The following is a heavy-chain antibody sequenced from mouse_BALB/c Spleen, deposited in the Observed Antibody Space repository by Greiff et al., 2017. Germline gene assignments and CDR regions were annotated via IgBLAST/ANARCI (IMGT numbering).Heavy chain of an antibody. CDR2: ISYSGST. CDR3: ARLYYGRRTLDY. D-gene: IGHD1-1*01. Sequence: EVKLMESGPGLVKPSQSLSLTCTVTGYSITSDYAWNWIRQFPGNKLEWMGYISYSGSTSYNPSLKSRISITRDTSKNQFFLQLNSVTTEDTATYYCARLYYGRRTLDYWGQGTTLTVSS. V-gene: IGHV3-2*02. J-gene: IGHJ2*01. CDR1: GYSITSDYA.